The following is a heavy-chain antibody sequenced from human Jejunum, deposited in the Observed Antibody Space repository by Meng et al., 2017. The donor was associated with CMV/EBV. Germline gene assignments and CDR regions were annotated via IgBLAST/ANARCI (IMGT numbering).Heavy chain of an antibody. D-gene: IGHD2-15*01. Sequence: WVRQAPGKGLEGVGFIRTKAYAGTTEYAASVRGRFTISRDDSKSIAYLQMNSLKTEDTAVYYCARGKPVVMDVPTSYYYYYGMDVWGQGTTVTVSS. CDR2: IRTKAYAGTT. J-gene: IGHJ6*02. V-gene: IGHV3-49*02. CDR3: ARGKPVVMDVPTSYYYYYGMDV.